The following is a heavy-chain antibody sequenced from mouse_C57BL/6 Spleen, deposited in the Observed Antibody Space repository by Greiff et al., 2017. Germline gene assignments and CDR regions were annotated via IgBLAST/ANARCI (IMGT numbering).Heavy chain of an antibody. CDR2: ISSGSSTI. V-gene: IGHV5-17*01. J-gene: IGHJ2*01. D-gene: IGHD2-5*01. Sequence: EVKLVESGGGLVKPGGSLKLSCAASGFTFSDYGMHWVRQAPEKGLEWVAYISSGSSTIYSADTVKGRFTISRDNAKNTLFLQMTSLRSEDTAMYYCARYYSNWLDYWGQGTTLTVSS. CDR1: GFTFSDYG. CDR3: ARYYSNWLDY.